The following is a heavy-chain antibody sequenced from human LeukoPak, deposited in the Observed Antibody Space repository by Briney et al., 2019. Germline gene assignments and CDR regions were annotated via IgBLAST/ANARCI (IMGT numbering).Heavy chain of an antibody. CDR3: ACQTNDAFDI. J-gene: IGHJ3*02. V-gene: IGHV4-59*08. CDR2: IYYSGST. Sequence: SETLSLTCTVSGGSISSYYWSWIRQRPGKGLEWIGYIYYSGSTNYNPSLKSRVTISVDTSKNQFSLKLSSVTAADTAVYYCACQTNDAFDIWGQGTMVTVSS. CDR1: GGSISSYY.